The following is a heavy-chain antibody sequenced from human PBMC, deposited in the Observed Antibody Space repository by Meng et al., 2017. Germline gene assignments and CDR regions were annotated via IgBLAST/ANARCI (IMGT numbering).Heavy chain of an antibody. J-gene: IGHJ5*02. CDR3: ARGARRLNWFDP. D-gene: IGHD5-12*01. V-gene: IGHV4-30-4*01. CDR1: GGSISSGDYY. CDR2: IYYSGST. Sequence: QVQLQESGPGLVKHSQTLYLTCTVSGGSISSGDYYWSWIRQPPGKGLEWIGYIYYSGSTYYNPSLKSRVTISVDTSKNQFSLKLSSVTAADTAVYYCARGARRLNWFDPWGQGTLVTVSS.